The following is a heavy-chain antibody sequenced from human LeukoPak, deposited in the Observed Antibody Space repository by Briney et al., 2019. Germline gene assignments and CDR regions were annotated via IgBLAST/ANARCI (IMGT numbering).Heavy chain of an antibody. CDR3: AKSRGPSYDHFFDS. CDR2: ISYDGSNK. Sequence: GGSLRLSCAASGFTFSSYAMHWVRQAPGKGLEWVAVISYDGSNKYYADSVKGRFTISRDNSENAAFLQMNSLRVEDTAVYYCAKSRGPSYDHFFDSWGQGTLVTVSS. J-gene: IGHJ4*02. CDR1: GFTFSSYA. D-gene: IGHD3-10*01. V-gene: IGHV3-30-3*02.